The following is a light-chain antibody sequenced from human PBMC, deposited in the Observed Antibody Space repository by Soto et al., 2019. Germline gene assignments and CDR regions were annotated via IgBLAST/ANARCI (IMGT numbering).Light chain of an antibody. CDR2: HAS. Sequence: QLTQSPSSLSASIGDRVTITGQASQNITNNLSWYQQKPGKAPNLLIYHASKLAKGVTSRFSGSGSGTDFSFIITSLQREDLATYYCQQYYGLPPLTFGQGTRLEIK. V-gene: IGKV1-33*01. CDR3: QQYYGLPPLT. J-gene: IGKJ5*01. CDR1: QNITNN.